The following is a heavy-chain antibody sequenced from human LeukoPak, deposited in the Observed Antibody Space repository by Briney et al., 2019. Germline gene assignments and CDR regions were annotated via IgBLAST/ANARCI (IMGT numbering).Heavy chain of an antibody. J-gene: IGHJ6*03. Sequence: ASVKVSCKASGYTFTDHFVHWLRQAPGQGLEYMGWISPYSDVTNYAQKFQGRVTMTRDTSISTAYMELSRLRSDDTAVYYCVRSEQFPYYMDVWGKGTTVTVSS. V-gene: IGHV1-2*02. CDR2: ISPYSDVT. CDR1: GYTFTDHF. CDR3: VRSEQFPYYMDV. D-gene: IGHD6-19*01.